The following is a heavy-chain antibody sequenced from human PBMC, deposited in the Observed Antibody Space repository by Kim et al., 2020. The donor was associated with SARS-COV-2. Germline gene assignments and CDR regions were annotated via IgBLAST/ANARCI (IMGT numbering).Heavy chain of an antibody. CDR2: ISGSSSFI. CDR3: ARLETAVTTRIDY. Sequence: GGSLRLSCAASGFTFSDYSMTWVRQAPGKGLEWVSSISGSSSFIYYADSVKGRFTISRDNAKNSLHLQMNSLRAEDAAIYFCARLETAVTTRIDYWGQGTVVTVSS. J-gene: IGHJ4*02. D-gene: IGHD4-17*01. CDR1: GFTFSDYS. V-gene: IGHV3-21*01.